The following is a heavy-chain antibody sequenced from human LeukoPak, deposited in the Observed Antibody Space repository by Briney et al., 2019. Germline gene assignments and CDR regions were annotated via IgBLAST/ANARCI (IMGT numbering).Heavy chain of an antibody. D-gene: IGHD5-24*01. V-gene: IGHV3-48*03. CDR2: ISSSGSTI. J-gene: IGHJ5*02. Sequence: PGGSLRLSCAASGFTFSSYEMNWVRQAPGKGLEWVSYISSSGSTIYYADSVKGRFTISRDNAKNSLYLQMNSLRAEDTAVYYCARCGPKRRWLQRVLPEWFDPWGQGTLVTVSS. CDR3: ARCGPKRRWLQRVLPEWFDP. CDR1: GFTFSSYE.